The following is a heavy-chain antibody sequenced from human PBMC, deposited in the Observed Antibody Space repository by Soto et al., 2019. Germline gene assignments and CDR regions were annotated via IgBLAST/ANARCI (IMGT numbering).Heavy chain of an antibody. D-gene: IGHD3-22*01. J-gene: IGHJ4*02. CDR1: GGTFSSYS. Sequence: QVQLVQSGAEVKKPGSSVKVSCKASGGTFSSYSINWVRQAPGQGLEWMGEIIPIFGTANYAQKFQGRVTITADESTSTAYMELSSLRSEDTAVYYCARGGSGYTWFNEFWGQGTLVTVSS. V-gene: IGHV1-69*01. CDR3: ARGGSGYTWFNEF. CDR2: IIPIFGTA.